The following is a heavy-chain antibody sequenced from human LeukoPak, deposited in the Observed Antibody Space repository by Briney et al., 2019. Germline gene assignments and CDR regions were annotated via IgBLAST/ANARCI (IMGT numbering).Heavy chain of an antibody. Sequence: SVKVSCKASGGAFSSYAISWVRQAPGQGLEWMGGIIPIFGTANYAQKFQGRVTITADESTSTAYMELSSLRSEDTAVYYCARDKGYYGSGSSAWCYWGQGTLVTVSS. CDR1: GGAFSSYA. D-gene: IGHD3-10*01. V-gene: IGHV1-69*13. J-gene: IGHJ4*02. CDR2: IIPIFGTA. CDR3: ARDKGYYGSGSSAWCY.